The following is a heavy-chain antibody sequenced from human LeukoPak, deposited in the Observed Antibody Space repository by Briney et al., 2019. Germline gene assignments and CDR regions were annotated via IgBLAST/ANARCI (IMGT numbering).Heavy chain of an antibody. V-gene: IGHV4-4*07. CDR2: IYTSGST. J-gene: IGHJ6*03. Sequence: PSETLSLTCTVSGGSISSYYWSWIRQPAGKGLEWIGRIYTSGSTNYNPSLKSRVTMSVDTSKNQFSLKLSSVTAADTAVYYCARSPKRKYGLGSSYYMDVWGKGTTVTVSS. D-gene: IGHD3-10*01. CDR1: GGSISSYY. CDR3: ARSPKRKYGLGSSYYMDV.